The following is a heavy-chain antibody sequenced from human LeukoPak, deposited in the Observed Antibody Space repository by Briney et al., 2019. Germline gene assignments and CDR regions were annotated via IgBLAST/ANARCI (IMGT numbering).Heavy chain of an antibody. CDR3: ARVSAYYYYYMDV. J-gene: IGHJ6*03. CDR1: GGSISSSSYY. Sequence: ASETLSLTCTVSGGSISSSSYYWGWIRQPPGKGLEWIGSIYYSGSTYYNPSLKSRVTISVDTSKNQFSLKLSSVTAADTAVYYCARVSAYYYYYMDVWGKGTTVTVSS. CDR2: IYYSGST. V-gene: IGHV4-39*07.